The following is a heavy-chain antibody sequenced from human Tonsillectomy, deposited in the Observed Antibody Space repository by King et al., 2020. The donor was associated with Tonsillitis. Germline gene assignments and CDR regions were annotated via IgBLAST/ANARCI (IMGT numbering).Heavy chain of an antibody. CDR1: GHSGFTFAKYS. D-gene: IGHD3-9*01. Sequence: VQLVESGGGLVQPGGSLRLSCSASGHSGFTFAKYSMHWVRQAPGKGPEYVSAVSGNGENTFYADSVKGRFTISRDNSKNTLSFQMTSLRDDDTAVYYCTLPGYPYEYWGQGTLVTVSS. CDR2: VSGNGENT. V-gene: IGHV3-64D*06. CDR3: TLPGYPYEY. J-gene: IGHJ4*02.